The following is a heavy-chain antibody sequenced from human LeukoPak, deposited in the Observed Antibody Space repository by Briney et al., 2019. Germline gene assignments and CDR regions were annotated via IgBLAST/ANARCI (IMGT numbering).Heavy chain of an antibody. CDR2: IYYSGST. Sequence: ETLSLTCTVSGGSISSHYWSWIRQPPGKGLEWIGYIYYSGSTNYNPSLKSRVTISVDTSKNQFSLKLSSVTAADTAVYYCARDMGYYGSGSWGMDVWGQGTTVTVSS. CDR1: GGSISSHY. CDR3: ARDMGYYGSGSWGMDV. V-gene: IGHV4-59*11. D-gene: IGHD3-10*01. J-gene: IGHJ6*02.